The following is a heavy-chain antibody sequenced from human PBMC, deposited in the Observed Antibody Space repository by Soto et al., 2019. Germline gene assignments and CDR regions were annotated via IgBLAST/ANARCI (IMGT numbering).Heavy chain of an antibody. Sequence: SETLSLTCTVSGGSISSGGYYWSWIRQHPGKGLEWIGYIYYSGSTYYNPSLKSRVTISVDTSKNQFSLKLSSVTAADTAVYYCARDRLVSSYFDYWGQGTLVTVSS. J-gene: IGHJ4*02. D-gene: IGHD2-2*01. CDR2: IYYSGST. V-gene: IGHV4-31*03. CDR1: GGSISSGGYY. CDR3: ARDRLVSSYFDY.